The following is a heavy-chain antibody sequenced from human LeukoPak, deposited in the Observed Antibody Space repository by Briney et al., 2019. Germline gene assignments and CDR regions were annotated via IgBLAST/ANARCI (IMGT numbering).Heavy chain of an antibody. CDR2: ISSSGGST. CDR3: AKLNYYGSY. CDR1: GFTFSSYA. D-gene: IGHD3-10*01. Sequence: GGSLRLSCAASGFTFSSYAMSWVRQAPGKGLEWVSTISSSGGSTYYADSVKGRFTISGDNSENTVYLQMNSLRAEDTALYYCAKLNYYGSYWGQGTLVTVSS. J-gene: IGHJ4*02. V-gene: IGHV3-23*01.